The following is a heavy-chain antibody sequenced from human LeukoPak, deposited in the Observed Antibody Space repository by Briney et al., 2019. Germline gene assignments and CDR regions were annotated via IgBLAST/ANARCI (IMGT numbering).Heavy chain of an antibody. CDR1: GGSISSYY. CDR2: IYTSGST. V-gene: IGHV4-4*07. CDR3: ARSYYYGSGSPLGY. Sequence: SETLSLTFTVSGGSISSYYWSWIRQPAGKGLEWIGRIYTSGSTNYNPSLKSRVTMSVDTSKNQFSLKLSSVTAADTAVYYCARSYYYGSGSPLGYWGQGTLVTVSS. D-gene: IGHD3-10*01. J-gene: IGHJ4*02.